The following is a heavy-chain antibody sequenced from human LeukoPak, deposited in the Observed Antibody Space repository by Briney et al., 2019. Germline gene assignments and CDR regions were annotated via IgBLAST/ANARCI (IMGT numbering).Heavy chain of an antibody. CDR1: GYTFTSYG. V-gene: IGHV1-18*01. Sequence: ASVKVSCEASGYTFTSYGISWVRQAPGQGLEWMGWISAYNGNTNYAQKLQGRVTMTTDTSTSTAYMELRSLRSDDTAVYYCARGYYYDSSGYSDAFDIWGQGTMVTVSS. CDR2: ISAYNGNT. CDR3: ARGYYYDSSGYSDAFDI. J-gene: IGHJ3*02. D-gene: IGHD3-22*01.